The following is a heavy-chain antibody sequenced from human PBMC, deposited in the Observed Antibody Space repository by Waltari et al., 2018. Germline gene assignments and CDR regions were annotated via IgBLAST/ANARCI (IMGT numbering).Heavy chain of an antibody. D-gene: IGHD5-18*01. CDR1: GYSFTRYW. V-gene: IGHV5-51*01. J-gene: IGHJ4*02. CDR2: IDPGDANT. Sequence: EVQLVQSGAELKKPGESLKISCEGSGYSFTRYWIGWVRQMPGKGLEWMGVIDPGDANTRYIPSFQGQVTISVDNSITTAYLQWSSLKASDTAIYFCARQPLHSYGIRHFDYWGQGTPVTVS. CDR3: ARQPLHSYGIRHFDY.